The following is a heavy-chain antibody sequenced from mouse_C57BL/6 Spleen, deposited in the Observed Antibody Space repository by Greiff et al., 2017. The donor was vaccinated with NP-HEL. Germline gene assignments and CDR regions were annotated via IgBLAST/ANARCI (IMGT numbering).Heavy chain of an antibody. Sequence: EVQLQQSGAELVRPGASVKLSCTASGFNIKDYYMHWVKQRPEQGLEWIGRIDPEDGDTEYAPKFQGKATMTADTSSNTAYLQLSSLTSEDTAVYYCTRDYYGSSRMDYWGQGTSVTVSS. D-gene: IGHD1-1*01. CDR1: GFNIKDYY. CDR3: TRDYYGSSRMDY. CDR2: IDPEDGDT. V-gene: IGHV14-1*01. J-gene: IGHJ4*01.